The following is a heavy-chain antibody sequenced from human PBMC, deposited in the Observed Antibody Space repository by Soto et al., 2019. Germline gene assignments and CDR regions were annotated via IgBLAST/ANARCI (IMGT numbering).Heavy chain of an antibody. Sequence: QVQLVQSGAEVKQPGASVKVSCRASGYMFTSYDLNWVRQASGQGLEWMGWTKPNTGDTGYAQKFQVRVTMTMDAYISTAYLEVSSLRSEDTAVYYCTRRRNHLATQEIWGQGTMVTVSS. D-gene: IGHD2-15*01. V-gene: IGHV1-8*01. J-gene: IGHJ3*02. CDR3: TRRRNHLATQEI. CDR1: GYMFTSYD. CDR2: TKPNTGDT.